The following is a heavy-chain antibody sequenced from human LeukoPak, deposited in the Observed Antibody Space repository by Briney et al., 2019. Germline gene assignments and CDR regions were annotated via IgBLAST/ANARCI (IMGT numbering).Heavy chain of an antibody. J-gene: IGHJ3*02. D-gene: IGHD3-22*01. Sequence: PSETLSLTCTVSGGSISSSSYYWGWIRQPPGKGLEWIGSIYYSGSTYYNPSLKSRVTISVDTSKNQFSLKLSSVTAADTAVYYCARVTSYYYDSSGYYPNDAFDIWGQGTMVTVSS. CDR2: IYYSGST. V-gene: IGHV4-39*07. CDR1: GGSISSSSYY. CDR3: ARVTSYYYDSSGYYPNDAFDI.